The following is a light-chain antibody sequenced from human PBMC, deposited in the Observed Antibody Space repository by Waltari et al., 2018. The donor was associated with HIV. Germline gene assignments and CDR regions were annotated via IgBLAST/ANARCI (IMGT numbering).Light chain of an antibody. CDR3: QVWDSSSDHVV. V-gene: IGLV3-21*04. CDR1: NIGSKS. Sequence: SYVLTQPPSVSVAPGKTARITCGGNNIGSKSVHWSQQKPGQAPVPVIYDDSDRPSGIPERFSGSNSGNTATLTISRVEAGDEADYYCQVWDSSSDHVVFGGGTKLTVL. CDR2: DDS. J-gene: IGLJ2*01.